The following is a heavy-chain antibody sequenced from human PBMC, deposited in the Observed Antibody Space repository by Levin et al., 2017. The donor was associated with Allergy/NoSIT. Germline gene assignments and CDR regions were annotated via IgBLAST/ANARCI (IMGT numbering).Heavy chain of an antibody. V-gene: IGHV2-70*11. CDR1: GFSLRTSGMC. CDR3: ARIRRGDSGSYYYFDY. CDR2: IDWDDDK. J-gene: IGHJ4*02. Sequence: SGPTLVKPTQTLTLTCTFSGFSLRTSGMCVSWIRQPPGKALEWLARIDWDDDKYYSTSLKTRLTISKDTSKNQVVLTMTNMDPVDTATYYCARIRRGDSGSYYYFDYWGQGTLVTVSS. D-gene: IGHD1-26*01.